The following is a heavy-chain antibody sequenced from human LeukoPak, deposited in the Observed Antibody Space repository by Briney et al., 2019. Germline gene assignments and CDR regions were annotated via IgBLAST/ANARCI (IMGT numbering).Heavy chain of an antibody. CDR3: AKYLSSGYYSYYFDY. Sequence: PGGPLRLSCAPSGFPCDDYTMHGVRQSPGKALEWVSLISWEGGSTYYADSVKGRFTIYRDNSKSSLYLQMNSLRTEDTGLYYCAKYLSSGYYSYYFDYWGQGTLVTVFS. J-gene: IGHJ4*02. D-gene: IGHD3-22*01. V-gene: IGHV3-43*01. CDR2: ISWEGGST. CDR1: GFPCDDYT.